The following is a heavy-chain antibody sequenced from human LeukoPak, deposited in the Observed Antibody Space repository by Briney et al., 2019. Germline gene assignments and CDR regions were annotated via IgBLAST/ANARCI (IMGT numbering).Heavy chain of an antibody. CDR1: GFTFDDYA. CDR3: ARDYYLDY. Sequence: PGGSLRLSCAASGFTFDDYAMHWVRQAPGKGLEWVSAINSGGDTYYADSVKGRFTISRDNAKNSLFLQMNSLRAEDTAVYYCARDYYLDYWGQGTLVTVSS. J-gene: IGHJ4*02. CDR2: INSGGDT. V-gene: IGHV3-69-1*02.